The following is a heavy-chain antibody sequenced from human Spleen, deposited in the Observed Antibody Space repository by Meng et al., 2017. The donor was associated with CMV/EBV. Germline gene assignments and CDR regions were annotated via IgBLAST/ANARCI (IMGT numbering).Heavy chain of an antibody. CDR2: INPNSGGT. V-gene: IGHV1-2*02. CDR1: GYTFTGYY. J-gene: IGHJ6*02. CDR3: ARGGTGDTLFGVDKYAMDV. D-gene: IGHD3-3*01. Sequence: ASVKVFCKSSGYTFTGYYMHWVRQAPGQGLEWMGWINPNSGGTNFAQKFQGRVTMTRDTSIRTLYMELSGLKSDDTAAYYCARGGTGDTLFGVDKYAMDVWGQGTTVTVSS.